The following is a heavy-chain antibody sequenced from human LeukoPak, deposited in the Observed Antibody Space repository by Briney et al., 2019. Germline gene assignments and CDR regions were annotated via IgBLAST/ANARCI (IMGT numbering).Heavy chain of an antibody. CDR2: INHSGST. Sequence: SETLSLTCTVSGGSISYYYWSWIRQPPGKGLEWIGEINHSGSTNYNPSLKSRVTISVDTSKNQFSLKLSSVTAADTAVYYCARGQPMTTVTILYNWFDPWGQGTLVTVSS. J-gene: IGHJ5*02. CDR1: GGSISYYY. V-gene: IGHV4-34*01. CDR3: ARGQPMTTVTILYNWFDP. D-gene: IGHD4-17*01.